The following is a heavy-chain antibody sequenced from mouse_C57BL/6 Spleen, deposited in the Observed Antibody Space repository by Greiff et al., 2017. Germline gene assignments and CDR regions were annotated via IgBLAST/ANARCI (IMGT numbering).Heavy chain of an antibody. J-gene: IGHJ3*01. Sequence: LQESGPELVKPGASVKISCKASGYAFSSSWLNWVKQRPGKGLEWIGRIYPGDGDPNYNGTFKGKATLTADKSSSTAYRPLSSLRSEDSAVYFCARWTAQATGFAYWGQGTLVTVSA. CDR3: ARWTAQATGFAY. CDR2: IYPGDGDP. V-gene: IGHV1-82*01. CDR1: GYAFSSSW. D-gene: IGHD3-2*02.